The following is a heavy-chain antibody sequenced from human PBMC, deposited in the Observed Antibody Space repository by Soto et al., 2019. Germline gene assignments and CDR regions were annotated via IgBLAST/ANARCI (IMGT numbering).Heavy chain of an antibody. CDR1: GGSISSSSYY. CDR2: FYYSGST. CDR3: ARHTPAAPNYYYYYYMDV. Sequence: PSETLSLTCTVSGGSISSSSYYWGWIRQPPGKGLEWIGSFYYSGSTYYNPSLKSRVTISVDTSKNQFSLKLSSVTAADTAVYYCARHTPAAPNYYYYYYMDVWGKGTTVT. J-gene: IGHJ6*03. V-gene: IGHV4-39*01. D-gene: IGHD2-2*01.